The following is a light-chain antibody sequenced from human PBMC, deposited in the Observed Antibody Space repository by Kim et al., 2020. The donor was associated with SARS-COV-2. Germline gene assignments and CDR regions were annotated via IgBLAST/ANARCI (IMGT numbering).Light chain of an antibody. J-gene: IGLJ3*02. CDR2: GNN. V-gene: IGLV1-47*01. Sequence: QSVLTQPPSASGTPGQRVTISCSGSSSNIEKNYVYWYQQVPGTAPKVLIYGNNQRPSGVPVRFSGSKSGTSASLAISGLRSEDEADYYCAAWDDRLSGRVFGGGTKLTVL. CDR1: SSNIEKNY. CDR3: AAWDDRLSGRV.